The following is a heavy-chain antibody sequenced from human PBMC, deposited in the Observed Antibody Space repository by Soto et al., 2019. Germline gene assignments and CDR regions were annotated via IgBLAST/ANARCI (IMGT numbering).Heavy chain of an antibody. D-gene: IGHD5-12*01. Sequence: ASVKVSCKASGYTFTSYYMHWVREAPGQGLEWMGIINPSGGSTGYAQKFQGRVTMTRDTSTSTVYMELSSLRSEDTAVYYCARGNGSGYDRPHYYYYGMDVWGQGTTVTVSS. CDR2: INPSGGST. CDR3: ARGNGSGYDRPHYYYYGMDV. V-gene: IGHV1-46*01. J-gene: IGHJ6*02. CDR1: GYTFTSYY.